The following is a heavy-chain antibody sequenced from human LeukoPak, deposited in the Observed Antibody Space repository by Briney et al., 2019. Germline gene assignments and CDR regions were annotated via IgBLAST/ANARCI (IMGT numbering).Heavy chain of an antibody. V-gene: IGHV1-8*03. CDR3: ARSTVAGRFDY. J-gene: IGHJ4*02. CDR1: GYTFTSYD. Sequence: GASVKVSCKASGYTFTSYDINWVRQATGRGLEWMGWMNPNSGNTGYAQKFQGRVTITRNTSISTAYMELSSLRSEDTAVYYCARSTVAGRFDYWGQGTLVTVSS. D-gene: IGHD6-19*01. CDR2: MNPNSGNT.